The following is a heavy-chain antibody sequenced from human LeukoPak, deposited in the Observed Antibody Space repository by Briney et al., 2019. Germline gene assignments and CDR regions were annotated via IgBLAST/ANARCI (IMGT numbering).Heavy chain of an antibody. Sequence: GGSLRLSCAVSGFTFSSYSMNWVRQAPGKGLEWVSYISTSSSTIYYADSVKGRFTISRDNAKNSLYLQMNSLRAEDTAVYYCVRDRSPSDYWGQGTLVTVSS. CDR3: VRDRSPSDY. V-gene: IGHV3-48*04. CDR1: GFTFSSYS. D-gene: IGHD3-16*02. CDR2: ISTSSSTI. J-gene: IGHJ4*02.